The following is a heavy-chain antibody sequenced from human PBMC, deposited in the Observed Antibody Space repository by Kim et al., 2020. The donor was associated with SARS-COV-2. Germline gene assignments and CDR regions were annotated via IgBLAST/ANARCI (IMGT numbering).Heavy chain of an antibody. CDR3: GRGPPATLAAAPIDY. CDR1: GGTFSSYA. V-gene: IGHV1-69*13. D-gene: IGHD6-13*01. Sequence: SVKVSCKASGGTFSSYAISWVRQAPGQGLEWMGGIIPIFGTANYAQKFQGRVTITADESTSTAYMELSSLRSEDTAVYYCGRGPPATLAAAPIDYWGQGTLVTVSS. CDR2: IIPIFGTA. J-gene: IGHJ4*02.